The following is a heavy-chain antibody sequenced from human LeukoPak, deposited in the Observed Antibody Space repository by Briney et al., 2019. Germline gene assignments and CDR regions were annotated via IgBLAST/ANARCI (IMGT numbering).Heavy chain of an antibody. CDR3: ARDSRVSADY. J-gene: IGHJ4*02. CDR1: GYTFSGYY. CDR2: IDPKSGGT. V-gene: IGHV1-2*06. D-gene: IGHD2-8*01. Sequence: ASVKVSCKPSGYTFSGYYIHWVRQAPGQGLEWLGRIDPKSGGTSFADNFQGRVTMTTDTSISTVYMDLSSLRSDDTAVYYCARDSRVSADYWGQGTLVTVSS.